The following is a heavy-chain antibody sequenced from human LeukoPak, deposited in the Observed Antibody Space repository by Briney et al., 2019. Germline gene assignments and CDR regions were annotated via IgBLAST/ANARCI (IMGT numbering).Heavy chain of an antibody. V-gene: IGHV3-23*01. J-gene: IGHJ3*02. CDR3: AKFRKPMALVDAFDT. CDR1: GFTFSTYG. CDR2: ISGSGSST. D-gene: IGHD1-14*01. Sequence: GGSLRLSCVASGFTFSTYGMYWVRKAPGQGMTWLSIISGSGSSTFYADSVKGRFIISRDNSKNTLYLQMNSLRDEDTAVYYCAKFRKPMALVDAFDTWGQGIMVSVSS.